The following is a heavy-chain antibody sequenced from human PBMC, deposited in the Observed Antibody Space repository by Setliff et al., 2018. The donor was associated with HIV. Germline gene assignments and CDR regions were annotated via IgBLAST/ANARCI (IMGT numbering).Heavy chain of an antibody. CDR2: INHSGST. CDR1: GGSFSGYY. CDR3: ARGGHSYDYVWGSYRYRNYFDY. V-gene: IGHV4-34*01. Sequence: NPSETLSLTCAVYGGSFSGYYWSWIRQPPGKGLEWIGEINHSGSTNYNPSLKSRVTISVDTSKNQFSLKLSAVTAADTAVYYCARGGHSYDYVWGSYRYRNYFDYWGQGTLVTVSS. J-gene: IGHJ4*02. D-gene: IGHD3-16*02.